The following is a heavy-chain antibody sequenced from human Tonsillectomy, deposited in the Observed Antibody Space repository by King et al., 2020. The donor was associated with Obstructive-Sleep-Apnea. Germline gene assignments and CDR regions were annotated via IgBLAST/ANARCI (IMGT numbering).Heavy chain of an antibody. D-gene: IGHD3-22*01. Sequence: VQRVEAGGGLVQPGGYQRLACAASGFTFSAYWMHWVRQAPGKGLVWVSRINSAGPNTEVADAVKGRFTISRDNAKNTLYLQMNSLRAEDTAIYYCTRDEISMMDTFAIWGQGTMVTVSS. CDR1: GFTFSAYW. V-gene: IGHV3-74*01. J-gene: IGHJ3*02. CDR2: INSAGPNT. CDR3: TRDEISMMDTFAI.